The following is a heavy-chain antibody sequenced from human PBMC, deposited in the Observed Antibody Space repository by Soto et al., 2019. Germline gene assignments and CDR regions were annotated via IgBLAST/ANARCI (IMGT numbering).Heavy chain of an antibody. D-gene: IGHD5-12*01. CDR1: GYTLTELS. CDR3: ARGGLSGYSGYEDAFDI. V-gene: IGHV1-24*01. CDR2: FDPEDGET. Sequence: ASVKVSCKVSGYTLTELSMHWVRQAPGKGLEWMGGFDPEDGETIYAQKFQGRVTMTEDTSTDTAYMELRSLRSDDTAVYYCARGGLSGYSGYEDAFDIWGQGTMVTVSS. J-gene: IGHJ3*02.